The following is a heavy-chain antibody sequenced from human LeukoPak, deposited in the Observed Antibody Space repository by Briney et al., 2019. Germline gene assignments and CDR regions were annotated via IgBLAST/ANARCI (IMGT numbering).Heavy chain of an antibody. J-gene: IGHJ4*02. CDR1: GFTPRNYT. D-gene: IGHD6-19*01. CDR3: TIPRYFSGLYASGY. V-gene: IGHV3-23*01. Sequence: PGGSLRLSCAASGFTPRNYTISGARQAPGKGLEWVSAISGSGSGIYYADSVKGRFTFPRDNSKNTLYLQLNSLRAEDTTVYYCTIPRYFSGLYASGYWGEGALVTVSS. CDR2: ISGSGSGI.